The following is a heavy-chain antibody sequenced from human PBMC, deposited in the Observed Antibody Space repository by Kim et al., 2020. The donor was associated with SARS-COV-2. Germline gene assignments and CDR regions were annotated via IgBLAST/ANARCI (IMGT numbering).Heavy chain of an antibody. D-gene: IGHD1-26*01. CDR1: GGTFSSYA. J-gene: IGHJ5*02. Sequence: SVKVSCKASGGTFSSYAISWVRQAPGQGLEWMGRIIPIFGIANYAQKFQGRVTITADKSTSTAYMELSSLRSEDTAVYYCARAEWELLDNNWFDPWGQGTLVTVSS. CDR2: IIPIFGIA. V-gene: IGHV1-69*04. CDR3: ARAEWELLDNNWFDP.